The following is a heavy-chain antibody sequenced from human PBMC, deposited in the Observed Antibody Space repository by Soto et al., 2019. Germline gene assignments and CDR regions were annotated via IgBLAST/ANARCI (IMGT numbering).Heavy chain of an antibody. Sequence: EVQLVESGGGLVQPGGSLRLSCAASGFTFRSYWMSWVRQAPGKGLEWVASIKQDGSDKYYVESVKGRFTISRDNAENSVDLRMNTLRAEDTAVYYCARDKNVYDCFGADDAFDIWGQGTMVTVSS. CDR3: ARDKNVYDCFGADDAFDI. J-gene: IGHJ3*02. D-gene: IGHD2-21*02. CDR2: IKQDGSDK. CDR1: GFTFRSYW. V-gene: IGHV3-7*05.